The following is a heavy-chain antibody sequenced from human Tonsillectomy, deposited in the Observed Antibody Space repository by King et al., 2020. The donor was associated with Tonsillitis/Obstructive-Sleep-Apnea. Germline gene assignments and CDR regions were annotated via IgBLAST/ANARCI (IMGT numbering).Heavy chain of an antibody. J-gene: IGHJ4*02. CDR3: ARLSDYVDY. Sequence: VQLVESGGGVVQPGRSLRLSCAASGFTFSTYGMHWVRQAPGKGREWAAVIWYDGCNKYYADSVKGRFTISRDNSKNTRYLQMSSLIAEDTAVYYCARLSDYVDYWGQATLVTVSS. CDR2: IWYDGCNK. V-gene: IGHV3-33*01. CDR1: GFTFSTYG.